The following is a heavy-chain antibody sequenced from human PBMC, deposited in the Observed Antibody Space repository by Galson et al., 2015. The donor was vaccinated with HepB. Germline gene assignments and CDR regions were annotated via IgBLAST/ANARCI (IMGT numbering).Heavy chain of an antibody. CDR3: ARGRPGFGELFGGDIDL. Sequence: SVKVSCKASGYTFASYYMHWVRQAPGQGLEWMGIINPSGVSTSYAQKFQGRVTMTRDTSTSTVYMELSSLRSEDTAVYYCARGRPGFGELFGGDIDLWGRGTLVTVSS. V-gene: IGHV1-46*01. J-gene: IGHJ2*01. CDR1: GYTFASYY. D-gene: IGHD3-10*01. CDR2: INPSGVST.